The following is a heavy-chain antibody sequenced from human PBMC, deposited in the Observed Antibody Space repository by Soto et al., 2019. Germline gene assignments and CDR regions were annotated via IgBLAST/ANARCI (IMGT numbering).Heavy chain of an antibody. J-gene: IGHJ5*02. CDR1: GFTFSSYG. CDR3: AKSWVPWAAPGLDP. Sequence: GGSLRLSCAASGFTFSSYGMHWVRQAPGKGLEWVAVISYDGSNKYYADSVKGRFTISRDNSKNTLYLQMNSLRAEDTAVYYCAKSWVPWAAPGLDPWGQGTLVTVSS. D-gene: IGHD6-6*01. CDR2: ISYDGSNK. V-gene: IGHV3-30*18.